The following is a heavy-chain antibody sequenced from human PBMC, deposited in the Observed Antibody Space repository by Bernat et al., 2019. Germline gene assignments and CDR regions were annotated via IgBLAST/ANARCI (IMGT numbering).Heavy chain of an antibody. Sequence: EGQLVQSGGGSAPPGGSRTLSCVASGFTFSSYEFNWVRQTPERGVEWLAYICSSCSNLYDADSVKGRFTLSRDNAKSSLFLQMNSLRGEDTALYYCARDQRLSNFDASDVWGQGKMVIVSS. J-gene: IGHJ3*01. CDR1: GFTFSSYE. CDR2: ICSSCSNL. V-gene: IGHV3-48*03. D-gene: IGHD6-19*01. CDR3: ARDQRLSNFDASDV.